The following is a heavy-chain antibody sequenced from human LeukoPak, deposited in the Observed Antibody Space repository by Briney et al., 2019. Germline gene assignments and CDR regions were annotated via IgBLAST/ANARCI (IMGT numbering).Heavy chain of an antibody. J-gene: IGHJ6*02. V-gene: IGHV3-49*04. CDR2: IRREAYGRTE. CDR3: GRGAIYLWLYYGMDV. D-gene: IGHD3-16*01. CDR1: GLTFRDPA. Sequence: PGGSLRLSCTASGLTFRDPAVTCVRHARGRGREWVRFIRREAYGRTEEYAASVQGSIIIARNYSYRIAYMQRNGLKAENTVVYYGGRGAIYLWLYYGMDVWGQGTTVIVSS.